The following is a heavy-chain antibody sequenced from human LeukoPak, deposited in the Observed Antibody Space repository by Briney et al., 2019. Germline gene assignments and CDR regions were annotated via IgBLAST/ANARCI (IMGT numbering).Heavy chain of an antibody. J-gene: IGHJ4*02. CDR2: INWHGGST. Sequence: PGGTLRLSCAASGFTFSSRGMSWVGQAPGKGLDWVSGINWHGGSTGYADSVKGRFTISRDNAKNSLYVHMNSLRAEDTALYYCARDHQREGGIFWSGSDGGVYFDYWGQGTLDTVSS. CDR3: ARDHQREGGIFWSGSDGGVYFDY. D-gene: IGHD3-3*01. CDR1: GFTFSSRG. V-gene: IGHV3-20*04.